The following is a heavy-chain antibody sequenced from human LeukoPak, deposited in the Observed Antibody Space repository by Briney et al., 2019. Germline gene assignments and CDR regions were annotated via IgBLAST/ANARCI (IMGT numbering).Heavy chain of an antibody. CDR2: ISSSGSTI. Sequence: VGSLRLSCAASGFTFSSYEMNWVRQAPGKGLEWVSYISSSGSTIYYADSVKGRFTISRASAKNSLYLQMNSLRAEDTAVYYCARNPDYDFWSGYYTGPDYWGQGTLVTVSS. D-gene: IGHD3-3*01. J-gene: IGHJ4*02. CDR1: GFTFSSYE. CDR3: ARNPDYDFWSGYYTGPDY. V-gene: IGHV3-48*03.